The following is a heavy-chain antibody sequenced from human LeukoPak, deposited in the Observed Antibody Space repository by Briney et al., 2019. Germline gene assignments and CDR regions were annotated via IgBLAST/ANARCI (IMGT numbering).Heavy chain of an antibody. Sequence: GGSLRLSCAASGFTFSSYGMHWVRQAPGKGLEWVAVISYDGSNKYYADSVKGRFTISRDNSKNTLYLQMNSLRAEDTAVYYCARARGGYSYGSYFDYWGQGTLVTVSS. CDR3: ARARGGYSYGSYFDY. CDR2: ISYDGSNK. J-gene: IGHJ4*02. CDR1: GFTFSSYG. D-gene: IGHD5-18*01. V-gene: IGHV3-30*03.